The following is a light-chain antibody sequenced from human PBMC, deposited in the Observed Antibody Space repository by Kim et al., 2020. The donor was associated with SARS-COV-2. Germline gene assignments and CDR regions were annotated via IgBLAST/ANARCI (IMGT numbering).Light chain of an antibody. J-gene: IGLJ1*01. Sequence: QRVVVSCSGSGSNIGGNYLSGYQQLPGTAPKLLIYRNNRRPSGFPDRFSGSQSGTSASLAISGLRSEDEADYYCAAWDDSLSGYVFGTGTKVTVL. CDR1: GSNIGGNY. CDR3: AAWDDSLSGYV. V-gene: IGLV1-47*01. CDR2: RNN.